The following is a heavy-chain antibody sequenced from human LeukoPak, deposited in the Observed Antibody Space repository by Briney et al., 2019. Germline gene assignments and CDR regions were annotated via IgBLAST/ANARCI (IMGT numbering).Heavy chain of an antibody. Sequence: ASVKVSCKASGYTFTSYGISWVRQAPGQGFEWMGRIDSNSGGTNYAQNFQGRVTMTRDTSISTVYMELISLRSDDTAVYYCAREMNYDDYRTSDYWGQGTLVTVSS. D-gene: IGHD4-17*01. CDR1: GYTFTSYG. CDR2: IDSNSGGT. J-gene: IGHJ4*02. CDR3: AREMNYDDYRTSDY. V-gene: IGHV1-2*02.